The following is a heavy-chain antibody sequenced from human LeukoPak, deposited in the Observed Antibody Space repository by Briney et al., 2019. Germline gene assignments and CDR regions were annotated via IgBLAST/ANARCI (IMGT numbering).Heavy chain of an antibody. CDR2: IYYSGST. CDR1: GXSISSYY. D-gene: IGHD5-12*01. V-gene: IGHV4-59*01. Sequence: SETLSLTCTVSGXSISSYYWSWIRQPPGKGLEWIGYIYYSGSTNYNPSLKSRVTISVDTSKNQFSLNLSSVTAADTAVYYCARGGGYSGYDFGYWGQGTLVTVSS. J-gene: IGHJ4*02. CDR3: ARGGGYSGYDFGY.